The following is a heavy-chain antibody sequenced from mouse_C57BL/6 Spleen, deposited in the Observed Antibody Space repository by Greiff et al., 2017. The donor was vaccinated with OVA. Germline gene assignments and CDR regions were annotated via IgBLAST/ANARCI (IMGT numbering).Heavy chain of an antibody. Sequence: QVQLQQSGAELVRPGASVTLSCKASGYTFTDYEMHWVKQTPVHGLEWIGAIDPETGGTAYNQKFKGKAILTADKSSSTAYMELRSLTSEDSAVYYCTRGGSRPYYYAMDYWGQGTSVTVSS. J-gene: IGHJ4*01. V-gene: IGHV1-15*01. CDR1: GYTFTDYE. CDR2: IDPETGGT. CDR3: TRGGSRPYYYAMDY. D-gene: IGHD1-1*01.